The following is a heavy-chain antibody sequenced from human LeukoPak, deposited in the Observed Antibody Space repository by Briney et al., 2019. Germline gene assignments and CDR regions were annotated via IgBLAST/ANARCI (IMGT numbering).Heavy chain of an antibody. CDR2: TYNRSKWYS. V-gene: IGHV6-1*01. CDR3: ARDPRSSLIQLHDAFDI. D-gene: IGHD5-18*01. Sequence: SQTLSLTCAISGDSVSSNSAAWNWIRQSPSRGLEWLGRTYNRSKWYSESAVSLKGRITINPDTSKNQFSLQLNSVAPEDTAVYYCARDPRSSLIQLHDAFDIWGQGTMVTVSS. J-gene: IGHJ3*02. CDR1: GDSVSSNSAA.